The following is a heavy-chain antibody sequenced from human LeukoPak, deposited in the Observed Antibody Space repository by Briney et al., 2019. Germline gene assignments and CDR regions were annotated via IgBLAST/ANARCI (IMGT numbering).Heavy chain of an antibody. CDR2: ISGSGGSR. J-gene: IGHJ4*02. Sequence: PGGSLRLSCAASGFTFSSYAMSWVRQAPGKGLEWVSAISGSGGSRYYADSVKGRFTISRDNSKNTLYLQMNSLRAEDTAVYYCAKDRGSYSSSPTGYWGQGTLVTVSS. CDR1: GFTFSSYA. D-gene: IGHD6-13*01. CDR3: AKDRGSYSSSPTGY. V-gene: IGHV3-23*01.